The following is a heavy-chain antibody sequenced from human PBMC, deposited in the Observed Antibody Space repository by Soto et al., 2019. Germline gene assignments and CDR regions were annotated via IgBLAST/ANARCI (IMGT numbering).Heavy chain of an antibody. D-gene: IGHD5-12*01. Sequence: ASVKVSCKASGYTFSSYGLSWVRQAPGQGLGLMGWISAYNGNTNYAQKLKGRVTITTDTSTSKAYIELRSLRSDDTAVYYCARGGYSGRAFVIWGQGTMVNLSS. J-gene: IGHJ3*02. CDR1: GYTFSSYG. CDR2: ISAYNGNT. V-gene: IGHV1-18*01. CDR3: ARGGYSGRAFVI.